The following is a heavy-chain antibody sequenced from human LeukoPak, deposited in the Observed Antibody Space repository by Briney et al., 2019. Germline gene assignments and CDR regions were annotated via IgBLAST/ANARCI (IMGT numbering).Heavy chain of an antibody. CDR2: ITSKTDGGTA. D-gene: IGHD3-10*01. Sequence: GGSLRLSCAASGFIFSNAWMRWVRQAPGKGLELVGRITSKTDGGTADYTPPVKGRFTILRDDSKNTLSLQMNSLKTEDTAVYYCTTVGPSGSYFPLDYWGQGTLVTVSS. V-gene: IGHV3-15*01. CDR1: GFIFSNAW. CDR3: TTVGPSGSYFPLDY. J-gene: IGHJ4*02.